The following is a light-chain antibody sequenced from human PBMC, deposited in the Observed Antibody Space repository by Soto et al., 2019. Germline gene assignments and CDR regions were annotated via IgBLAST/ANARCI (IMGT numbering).Light chain of an antibody. CDR1: QSLLYSSNNKNY. Sequence: DIVMTQSPDSLAVSLGERATINCKSSQSLLYSSNNKNYLAWYQQKSGQPPKLLIYWASTRESGVPDRFSGSGSGTDFTLTISSLQPEDFATYFCRQTYSSPRTFGPGTKVDFK. V-gene: IGKV4-1*01. J-gene: IGKJ3*01. CDR3: RQTYSSPRT. CDR2: WAS.